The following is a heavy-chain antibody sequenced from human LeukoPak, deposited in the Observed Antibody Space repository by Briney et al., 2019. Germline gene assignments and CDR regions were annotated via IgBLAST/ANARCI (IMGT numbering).Heavy chain of an antibody. CDR2: IYYSGST. CDR3: ARGHYVVVPAGDLYYYYMDV. V-gene: IGHV4-39*07. J-gene: IGHJ6*03. CDR1: GGSISSSSYY. Sequence: SETLSLTCTVSGGSISSSSYYWGWIRQPPGKGLEWIGSIYYSGSTYYNPSLKSRVTISVDTSKNQFSLKLSSVTAADTAVYYCARGHYVVVPAGDLYYYYMDVWGKGTTVTVSS. D-gene: IGHD2-2*01.